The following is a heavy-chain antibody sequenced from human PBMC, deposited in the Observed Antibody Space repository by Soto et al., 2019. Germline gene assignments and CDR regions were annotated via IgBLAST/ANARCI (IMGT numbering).Heavy chain of an antibody. CDR2: ISGSGDTTLT. V-gene: IGHV3-23*01. D-gene: IGHD3-22*01. CDR3: AKDLGSSGYYWKY. CDR1: GFTFSSFA. Sequence: GGSLRLSCAASGFTFSSFAMTWVRQAPGKGLEWVSAISGSGDTTLTYYADSVKGRFTISRDNSNNTLYLQMNSLKAEDTAVYYCAKDLGSSGYYWKYWGQGTLVTVSS. J-gene: IGHJ4*02.